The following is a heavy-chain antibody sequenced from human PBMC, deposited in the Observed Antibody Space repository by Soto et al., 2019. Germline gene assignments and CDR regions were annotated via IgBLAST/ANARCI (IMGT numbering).Heavy chain of an antibody. J-gene: IGHJ5*02. CDR2: ISGSGGST. Sequence: GGSLRLSCAASGFTFSSYAMSWVRQAPGKGLEWVSAISGSGGSTYYADSVKGRFTISRDNSKNTLYLQMNSLRAEDTAVYYRAKSRERTLVGWELLRSYGFDPWGQGTLVTVSS. D-gene: IGHD1-26*01. V-gene: IGHV3-23*01. CDR3: AKSRERTLVGWELLRSYGFDP. CDR1: GFTFSSYA.